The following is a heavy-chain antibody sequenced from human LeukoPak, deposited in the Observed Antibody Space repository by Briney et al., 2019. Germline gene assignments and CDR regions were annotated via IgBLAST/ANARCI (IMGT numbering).Heavy chain of an antibody. V-gene: IGHV3-21*01. J-gene: IGHJ4*02. D-gene: IGHD4-17*01. CDR1: GFTFSSYT. CDR2: ISSSSSYI. Sequence: PGGSLRLSCAASGFTFSSYTMNWVRQAPGKGLEWVSAISSSSSYIYYAGSVKGRFTISRHNAKRSLYLQMNSPRAEDTAVYYCARDLGGYGDYGTNFDYWGQGTLVTVSS. CDR3: ARDLGGYGDYGTNFDY.